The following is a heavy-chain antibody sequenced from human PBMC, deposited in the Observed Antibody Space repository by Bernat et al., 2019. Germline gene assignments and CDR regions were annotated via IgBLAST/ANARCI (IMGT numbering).Heavy chain of an antibody. CDR2: IYSGGNT. CDR1: GVTVSSSY. V-gene: IGHV3-53*02. Sequence: EVQLVETGGDLIQPGGSLRLSCAASGVTVSSSYMSWVRQAPGKRLEWVSIIYSGGNTYYADSVKGRFIISRDNSKNTLYLQMNSLRAEDTAVYYCASALYSSGWYSAYFQHWGQGTLVTVFS. CDR3: ASALYSSGWYSAYFQH. J-gene: IGHJ1*01. D-gene: IGHD6-19*01.